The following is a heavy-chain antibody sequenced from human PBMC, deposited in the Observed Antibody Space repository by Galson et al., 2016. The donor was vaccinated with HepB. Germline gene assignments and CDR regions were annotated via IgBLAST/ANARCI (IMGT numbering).Heavy chain of an antibody. CDR1: GDSVSSNSAT. CDR3: ARVRSGYSGYANPYYYGMDV. V-gene: IGHV6-1*01. J-gene: IGHJ6*02. D-gene: IGHD5-12*01. Sequence: CAISGDSVSSNSATWNWIGQSPSRGLEWLGRIYYRSKWYNDYALSVKSRITINPDTSKNQFSLQLNSVTPEDTAVYYCARVRSGYSGYANPYYYGMDVWGQGTTVTVSS. CDR2: IYYRSKWYN.